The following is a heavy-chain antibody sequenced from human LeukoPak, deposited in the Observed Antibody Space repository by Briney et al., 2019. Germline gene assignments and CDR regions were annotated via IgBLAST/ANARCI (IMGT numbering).Heavy chain of an antibody. J-gene: IGHJ6*02. CDR1: GDSIRGYY. D-gene: IGHD3-16*01. V-gene: IGHV4-59*01. Sequence: ETLSVTCSVTGDSIRGYYGTWICQRPGKGLECIGQIHYTGKPDYNPSLKSRITISVDTSKIHVSLQVSSVTAADSAIYYCARFGVDYDMDVWGHGTTVTVFS. CDR3: ARFGVDYDMDV. CDR2: IHYTGKP.